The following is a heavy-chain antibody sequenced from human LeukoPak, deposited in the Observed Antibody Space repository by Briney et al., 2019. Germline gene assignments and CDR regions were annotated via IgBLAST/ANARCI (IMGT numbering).Heavy chain of an antibody. CDR2: INSDGSST. CDR1: GFTFDDYA. CDR3: ASYTNDGE. Sequence: GGSLRLSCAASGFTFDDYAMHWVRQAPGKGLVWVSRINSDGSSTNYADSVKGRFTISRDNAKNTLYLQMNSLRAEDTAVYYCASYTNDGEWGQGTLVTVSS. J-gene: IGHJ4*02. D-gene: IGHD4-4*01. V-gene: IGHV3-74*01.